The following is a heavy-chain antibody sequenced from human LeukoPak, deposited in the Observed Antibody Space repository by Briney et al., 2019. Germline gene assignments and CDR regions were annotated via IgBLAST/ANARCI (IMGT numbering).Heavy chain of an antibody. Sequence: GGSLRLSCAASGFTFSDYYMSWIRQAPGKGLEWVSYISSSGSTIYYADSVKGRFTISRDNAKNSLYLQMNSLRAEDTALYYCAKPADNYYYYMDVWGKGTTVTVSS. CDR2: ISSSGSTI. CDR1: GFTFSDYY. J-gene: IGHJ6*03. CDR3: AKPADNYYYYMDV. D-gene: IGHD3-9*01. V-gene: IGHV3-11*01.